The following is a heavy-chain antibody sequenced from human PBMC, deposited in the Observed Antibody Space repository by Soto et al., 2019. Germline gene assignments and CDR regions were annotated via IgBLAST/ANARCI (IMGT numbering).Heavy chain of an antibody. Sequence: QLQLQESGPGLVKPSETLSLTCSVSGDSINSDKYYWGWIRQPPGKGLEWIGSIYFRGNTYYNPSLQTRLTISIDKSKSQFSLTLTSVTAADSAVYFCARLEGLATISYYFDFWGQGALVTVSS. CDR1: GDSINSDKYY. V-gene: IGHV4-39*01. CDR2: IYFRGNT. D-gene: IGHD3-9*01. CDR3: ARLEGLATISYYFDF. J-gene: IGHJ4*02.